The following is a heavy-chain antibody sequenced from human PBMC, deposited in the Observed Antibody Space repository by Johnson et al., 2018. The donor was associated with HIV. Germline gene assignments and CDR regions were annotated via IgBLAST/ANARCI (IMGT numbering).Heavy chain of an antibody. CDR3: ARPRGYGGYDYYLDAFDI. CDR1: GFTFSSYA. CDR2: ISYDGSNK. J-gene: IGHJ3*02. D-gene: IGHD5-12*01. Sequence: QVQLVESGGGVVQPGRSLRLSCAASGFTFSSYAMHWVRQAPGKGLEWVAVISYDGSNKYYADSVKGRFTISRDNSKNTLYLQMNSLRAEDTAVYYCARPRGYGGYDYYLDAFDIWGQGTMVTVSS. V-gene: IGHV3-30-3*01.